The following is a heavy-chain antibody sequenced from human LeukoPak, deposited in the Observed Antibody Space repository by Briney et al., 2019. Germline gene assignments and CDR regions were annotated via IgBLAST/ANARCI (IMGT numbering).Heavy chain of an antibody. CDR3: ARDSDYGDYIDY. J-gene: IGHJ4*02. D-gene: IGHD4-17*01. V-gene: IGHV4-61*08. Sequence: RPSQTLSLTCTVSGGSISSGGYYWSWIRQPPGKGLEWIGYIYYSGSTNYNPSLKSRVTISVDTSKNQFSLKLSSVTAADTAVYYCARDSDYGDYIDYWGQGTLVTVSS. CDR1: GGSISSGGYY. CDR2: IYYSGST.